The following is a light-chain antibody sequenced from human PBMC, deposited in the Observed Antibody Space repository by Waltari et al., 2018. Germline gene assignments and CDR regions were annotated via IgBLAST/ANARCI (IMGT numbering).Light chain of an antibody. Sequence: QLVLTQSPSASASLGASVKLTCTLSSGHSSNAIACPHQQPEKGPRFLMKVNSDGTHSKGDEIPDRFSGSSSGAERYLTSASLQAEDEADYYCQTGGHGTWVFGGGTKLTVL. CDR2: VNSDGTH. V-gene: IGLV4-69*01. CDR3: QTGGHGTWV. J-gene: IGLJ3*02. CDR1: SGHSSNA.